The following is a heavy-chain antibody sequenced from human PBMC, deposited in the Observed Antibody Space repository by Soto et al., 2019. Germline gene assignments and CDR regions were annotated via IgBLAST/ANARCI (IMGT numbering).Heavy chain of an antibody. V-gene: IGHV1-69*08. Sequence: QVQLVQSGAEVKKPGSSVKVSCKASGGTFSSYTISWVRQAPGQGLEWMGRIIPILGIANYAQNFQGRVTITADKSTSTAYMELSSLRSEDTAVYYCAREYYGSGSYYPSLDYWGQGTLVTVSS. CDR2: IIPILGIA. CDR1: GGTFSSYT. J-gene: IGHJ4*02. D-gene: IGHD3-10*01. CDR3: AREYYGSGSYYPSLDY.